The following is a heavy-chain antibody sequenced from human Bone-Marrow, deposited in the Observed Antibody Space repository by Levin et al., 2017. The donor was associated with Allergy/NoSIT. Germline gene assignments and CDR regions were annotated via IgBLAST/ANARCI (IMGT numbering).Heavy chain of an antibody. Sequence: SETLSLKCAISSGSFSGYYWSWIRQSPGKGLEWIGEINHSGSTNYNSSLKSRVSISIDTSKNQFSLKLNSVTVADTAVYYCAGKRGGYCTGGFCRYLHYWGQGTLVTVSS. CDR1: SGSFSGYY. V-gene: IGHV4-34*01. CDR3: AGKRGGYCTGGFCRYLHY. D-gene: IGHD2-8*02. CDR2: INHSGST. J-gene: IGHJ4*02.